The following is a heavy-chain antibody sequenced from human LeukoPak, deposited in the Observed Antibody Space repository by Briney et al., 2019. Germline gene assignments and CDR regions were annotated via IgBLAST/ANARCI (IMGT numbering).Heavy chain of an antibody. J-gene: IGHJ4*02. CDR2: IAASWGNT. CDR1: VFGFMSLG. V-gene: IGHV3-64D*09. D-gene: IGHD5-24*01. Sequence: PGGPLSLPGLFSVFGFMSLGMQGVPRPPGREWEFFSAIAASWGNTYYTASAKGRFTISRDNSKNILFLQMSSLRPEDTAVYYCAPLGRDASNDIHYKWGQGTLVTVSS. CDR3: APLGRDASNDIHYK.